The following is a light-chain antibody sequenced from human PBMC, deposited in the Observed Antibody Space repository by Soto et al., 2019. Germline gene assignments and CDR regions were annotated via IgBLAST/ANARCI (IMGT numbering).Light chain of an antibody. V-gene: IGKV3D-20*01. CDR3: QQYGSSPFT. J-gene: IGKJ4*01. CDR2: DAS. CDR1: QSVSSY. Sequence: EIVLTQSPATLSLSPGERATLSCRASQSVSSYLAWYQQKPGLAPRLLIYDASSRATGIPDRFSGSGSGTDFTLTISRLEPEDFAVYYCQQYGSSPFTFGGGTKVDIK.